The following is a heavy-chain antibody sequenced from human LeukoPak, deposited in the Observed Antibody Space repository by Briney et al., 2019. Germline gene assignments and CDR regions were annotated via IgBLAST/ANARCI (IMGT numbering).Heavy chain of an antibody. D-gene: IGHD6-19*01. CDR2: IYYSGST. Sequence: PSETLSLTCTVSGGSISSSSYYWGWIRQPPGKGLEWIGSIYYSGSTYYNPSLKSRVTISVDTSKNQFSLKLSSVTAADTAVYYCASISGWTFYYFDYWGQGTLVTVSS. J-gene: IGHJ4*02. V-gene: IGHV4-39*07. CDR3: ASISGWTFYYFDY. CDR1: GGSISSSSYY.